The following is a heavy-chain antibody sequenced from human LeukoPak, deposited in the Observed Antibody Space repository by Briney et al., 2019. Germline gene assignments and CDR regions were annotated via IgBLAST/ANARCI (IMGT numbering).Heavy chain of an antibody. Sequence: SETLSLTCTVSGGSISSYYWSWIRQPPGEGLGWVGYIYYGGSTNYNPSLKSRVTISVDTSKNQFSLKLSSVTAADTAVYYCARQRGSSSSWYFDYWGQGTLVTVSS. V-gene: IGHV4-59*08. CDR2: IYYGGST. J-gene: IGHJ4*02. CDR3: ARQRGSSSSWYFDY. D-gene: IGHD6-13*01. CDR1: GGSISSYY.